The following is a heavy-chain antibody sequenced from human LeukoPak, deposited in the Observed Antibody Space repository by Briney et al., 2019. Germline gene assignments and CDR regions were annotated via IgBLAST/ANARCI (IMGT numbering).Heavy chain of an antibody. V-gene: IGHV1-69*06. CDR3: ARTERGSYYFDY. CDR2: IIPIFGTA. CDR1: GGTFSSYA. J-gene: IGHJ4*02. Sequence: SVKVSCKASGGTFSSYAISWVRQAPGQGLEWMGGIIPIFGTANYAQKFQGRVTITADKSTSTAYMELSSLRSEDTAVYYCARTERGSYYFDYWGQGTPVTVSS. D-gene: IGHD1-26*01.